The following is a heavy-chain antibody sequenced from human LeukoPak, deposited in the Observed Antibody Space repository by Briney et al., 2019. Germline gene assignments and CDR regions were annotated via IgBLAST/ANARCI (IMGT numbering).Heavy chain of an antibody. CDR2: INHSGST. V-gene: IGHV4-34*01. CDR1: GGSFSGYY. Sequence: SETLSLTCAVYGGSFSGYYWSWIRQPPGKGLEWLGEINHSGSTNYNPSLKSRVTISVDTSKNQFSLKLSSVTAADTAVYYCARGPARQWLVRSPFDYWGQGTLVTVSS. CDR3: ARGPARQWLVRSPFDY. J-gene: IGHJ4*02. D-gene: IGHD6-19*01.